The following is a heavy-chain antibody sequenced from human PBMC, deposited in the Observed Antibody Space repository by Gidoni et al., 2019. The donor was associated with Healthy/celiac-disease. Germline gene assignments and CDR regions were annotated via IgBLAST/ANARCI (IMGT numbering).Heavy chain of an antibody. V-gene: IGHV1-69*06. CDR1: GGTFSSYA. CDR2: IIPIFGTA. D-gene: IGHD6-19*01. Sequence: QVQLVQSGAEVKKPGSSVKVSCKASGGTFSSYAISWVRQAPGQGLEWMGGIIPIFGTANYAQKFQGRVTITADKSTSTAYMELSSLRSEDTAVYYCARDHGGNGYSSGWYKYYYYYYMDVWGKGTTVTVSS. J-gene: IGHJ6*03. CDR3: ARDHGGNGYSSGWYKYYYYYYMDV.